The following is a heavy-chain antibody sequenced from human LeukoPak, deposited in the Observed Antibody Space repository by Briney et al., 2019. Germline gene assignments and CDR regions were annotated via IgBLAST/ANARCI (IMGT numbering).Heavy chain of an antibody. CDR2: IYYSGST. V-gene: IGHV4-39*07. CDR1: GGSISSSSYY. Sequence: SETLSLTCTVSGGSISSSSYYWGWIRQPPGKGLEWIGSIYYSGSTYYNPSLKSRVTISVDTSKNQFSLKLSSVTAADTAVYYCARAGFSNSSGWYIGYWGQGTLVTVSS. J-gene: IGHJ4*02. CDR3: ARAGFSNSSGWYIGY. D-gene: IGHD6-19*01.